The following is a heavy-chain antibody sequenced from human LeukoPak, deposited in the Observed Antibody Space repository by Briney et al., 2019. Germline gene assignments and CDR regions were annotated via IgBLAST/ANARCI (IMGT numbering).Heavy chain of an antibody. V-gene: IGHV3-11*04. CDR1: GFTFSDYY. CDR2: ISSSGSTI. D-gene: IGHD6-6*01. J-gene: IGHJ3*02. Sequence: PGGSLRLSCAASGFTFSDYYMSWIRQAPGEGLEWVSYISSSGSTIYYADSVKGRFTISRDNAKNSLYLQMNSLRAEDTAVYYCATFVLSGDDAFDIWGQGTMVTVSS. CDR3: ATFVLSGDDAFDI.